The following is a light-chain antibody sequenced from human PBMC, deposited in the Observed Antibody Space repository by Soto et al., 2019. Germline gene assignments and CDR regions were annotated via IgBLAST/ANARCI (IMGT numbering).Light chain of an antibody. CDR2: GAS. J-gene: IGKJ1*01. V-gene: IGKV3-15*01. CDR1: QSVSSN. CDR3: QHYNNWPPWT. Sequence: EIVMTQYPATLSVSPGERVTLSCRASQSVSSNLAWYQQKLGQAPRLLIYGASTRATGIPARFSGSGSGTEFTLTISSLQSEDFAVYYCQHYNNWPPWTFGQGTKVEIK.